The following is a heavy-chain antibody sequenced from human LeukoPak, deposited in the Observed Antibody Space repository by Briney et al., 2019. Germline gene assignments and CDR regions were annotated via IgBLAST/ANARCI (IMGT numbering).Heavy chain of an antibody. D-gene: IGHD6-19*01. V-gene: IGHV4-59*01. CDR3: ASASSDWYRGNFDY. CDR2: IYYTGST. J-gene: IGHJ4*02. Sequence: SETLSLTCTVSGGSISSYYWNWIRQPPGKGLEWIGYIYYTGSTNYNPSLKGRVTISVDTSKNQFSLKLTSVTAADTAIYYCASASSDWYRGNFDYWGQGILVTVSS. CDR1: GGSISSYY.